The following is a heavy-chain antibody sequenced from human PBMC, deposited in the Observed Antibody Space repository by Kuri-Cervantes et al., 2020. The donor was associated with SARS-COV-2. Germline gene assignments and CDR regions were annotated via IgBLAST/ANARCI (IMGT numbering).Heavy chain of an antibody. V-gene: IGHV1-69*05. CDR2: IIPIFGTA. Sequence: SVKVSCKASGGTFSSYAISWVRQAPGQGLEWMGGIIPIFGTANYAQKFQGRVTITTDESTSTAYMELSSLRSEDTAVYYCARGLVDRYCSSTSCPYYYYYYMDVWDKGTTVTVSS. D-gene: IGHD2-2*01. J-gene: IGHJ6*03. CDR3: ARGLVDRYCSSTSCPYYYYYYMDV. CDR1: GGTFSSYA.